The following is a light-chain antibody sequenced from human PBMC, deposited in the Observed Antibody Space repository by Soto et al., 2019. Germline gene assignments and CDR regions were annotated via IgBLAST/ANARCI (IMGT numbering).Light chain of an antibody. Sequence: EIQLAQAAFFLSVCLVDRVTIIFEASQTISSWLAWYQQKPGKAPKLLIYKASTLKSGAPSRFSGTGSGTELTLTISRLQPDDFATYFCQHYNSYSEGFGQGTKV. CDR1: QTISSW. CDR2: KAS. J-gene: IGKJ1*01. V-gene: IGKV1-5*03. CDR3: QHYNSYSEG.